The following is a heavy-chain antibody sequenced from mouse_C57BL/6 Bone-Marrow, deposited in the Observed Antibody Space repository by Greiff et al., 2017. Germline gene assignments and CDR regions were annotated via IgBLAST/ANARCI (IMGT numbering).Heavy chain of an antibody. D-gene: IGHD2-4*01. CDR3: ARDDYDFGHYFDY. CDR1: GYTFTSYT. J-gene: IGHJ2*01. CDR2: INPSSGYT. V-gene: IGHV1-4*01. Sequence: VQLQQSGAELARPGASVKMSCKASGYTFTSYTMHWVKKRPGQGLEWIGYINPSSGYTKYNQKFKDKATLTADKSSSTAYMQLSSLTSEDSAVYYCARDDYDFGHYFDYWGQGTTLTVSS.